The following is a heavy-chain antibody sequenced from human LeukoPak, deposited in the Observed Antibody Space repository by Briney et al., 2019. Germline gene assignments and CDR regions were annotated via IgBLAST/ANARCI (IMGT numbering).Heavy chain of an antibody. CDR1: GFTFSYYS. CDR2: IRYSGSTR. D-gene: IGHD4-17*01. J-gene: IGHJ4*02. CDR3: ARGRTSGGVTTEIDY. V-gene: IGHV3-48*04. Sequence: PGGSLRLSCAASGFTFSYYSMNWVRQAPGKGLEWVSYIRYSGSTRYYADSVKGRFTISRDNAKNSLYLQLNNLRAEDTAVYYCARGRTSGGVTTEIDYWGQGTLVTVSS.